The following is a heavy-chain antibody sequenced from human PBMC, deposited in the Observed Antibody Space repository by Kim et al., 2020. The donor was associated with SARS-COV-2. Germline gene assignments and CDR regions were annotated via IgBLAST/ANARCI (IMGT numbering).Heavy chain of an antibody. CDR3: ARDSILRFLEWLSNYYYMDV. J-gene: IGHJ6*03. D-gene: IGHD3-3*01. V-gene: IGHV3-21*01. CDR2: ISSSSSYI. CDR1: GFTFSSYS. Sequence: GGSLRLSCAASGFTFSSYSMNWVRQAPGKGLEWVSSISSSSSYIYYADSVKGRFTISRDNAKNSLYLQMNSLRAEDTAVYYCARDSILRFLEWLSNYYYMDVWGKGTTVTVSS.